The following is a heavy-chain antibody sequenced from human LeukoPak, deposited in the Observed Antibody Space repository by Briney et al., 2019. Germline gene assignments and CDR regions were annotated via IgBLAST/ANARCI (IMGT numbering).Heavy chain of an antibody. D-gene: IGHD3-3*01. CDR1: GFTFSSYA. Sequence: GGSLRLSCAASGFTFSSYAMHWVRQAPGKGLEYVSAISSNGGSTYYANSVKGRFTISRDNSKNTLYLQMGSLRAEDMAVYYCASPGRSGYYWYFDYWGQGTLVTVSS. CDR3: ASPGRSGYYWYFDY. V-gene: IGHV3-64*01. J-gene: IGHJ4*02. CDR2: ISSNGGST.